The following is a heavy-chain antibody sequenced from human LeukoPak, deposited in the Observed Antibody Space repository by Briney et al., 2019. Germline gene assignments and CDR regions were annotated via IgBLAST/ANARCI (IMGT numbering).Heavy chain of an antibody. CDR2: ISSSGS. CDR3: ARTTGSFGPVAF. Sequence: PGGSLRLSCAASGFTFSDYYMHWIRQAPGKGLEWVSYISSSGSYTRADSVKGRFTISRDNAKNSLYLQMNSLRAEDTALYYCARTTGSFGPVAFWGQGTLVTVSS. V-gene: IGHV3-11*06. D-gene: IGHD1-14*01. CDR1: GFTFSDYY. J-gene: IGHJ1*01.